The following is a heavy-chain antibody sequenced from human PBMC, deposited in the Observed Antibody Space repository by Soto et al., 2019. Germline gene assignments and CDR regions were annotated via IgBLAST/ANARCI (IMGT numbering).Heavy chain of an antibody. CDR3: ARDRPRMDF. CDR1: GYTFSSYY. Sequence: QVQLVQSGAEVKKPGASVKVSCKASGYTFSSYYMHWVRQAPGQRLEWMGIINPSGGSTTYAQKFQDRITLTRDTSTNTVYMELSSLRSEDTAVYYCARDRPRMDFWGQGTLVTVSS. J-gene: IGHJ4*02. CDR2: INPSGGST. V-gene: IGHV1-46*01.